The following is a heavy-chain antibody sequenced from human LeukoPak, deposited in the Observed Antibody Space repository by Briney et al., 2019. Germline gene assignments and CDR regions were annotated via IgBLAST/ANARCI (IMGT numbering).Heavy chain of an antibody. CDR2: VHPGDSDT. J-gene: IGHJ4*02. CDR3: ARLDIVATLALDY. CDR1: GYSFTSYW. Sequence: GEPLKISCKASGYSFTSYWIAWVRQMPGKGLEWMGIVHPGDSDTRYSPSFQGQVTISADKSISTAYLQWSSLKASDTAMYYCARLDIVATLALDYWGQGALVTVSS. D-gene: IGHD5-12*01. V-gene: IGHV5-51*01.